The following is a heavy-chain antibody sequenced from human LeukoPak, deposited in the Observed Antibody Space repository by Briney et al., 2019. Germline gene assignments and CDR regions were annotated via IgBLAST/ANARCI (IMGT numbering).Heavy chain of an antibody. CDR2: MNPNSGNT. D-gene: IGHD2-8*01. Sequence: ASVKVSCKASGYTFTSYDINWVRQATGQGLEWMGWMNPNSGNTGYAQKFQGRVTMTRNTSISTAYMELSSLRSEDTAVYYCARGPIDCTNGVCYKTSSNYYYYMDVWGKGTTVTVSS. J-gene: IGHJ6*03. V-gene: IGHV1-8*01. CDR3: ARGPIDCTNGVCYKTSSNYYYYMDV. CDR1: GYTFTSYD.